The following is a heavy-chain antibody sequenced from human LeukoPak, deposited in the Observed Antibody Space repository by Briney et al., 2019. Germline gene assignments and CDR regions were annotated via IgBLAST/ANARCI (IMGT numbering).Heavy chain of an antibody. D-gene: IGHD2-15*01. CDR1: GGSISSSSYY. V-gene: IGHV4-39*07. J-gene: IGHJ5*02. CDR2: IYYSGST. CDR3: ARDRYCSGGSCYSGVWFDP. Sequence: SETLSLTCTVSGGSISSSSYYWGWIRQPPGKGLEWIGSIYYSGSTYHNPSLKTRVTISVDTSNNQFSLKLSSVAAADTAVYYCARDRYCSGGSCYSGVWFDPWGQGTLVTVSS.